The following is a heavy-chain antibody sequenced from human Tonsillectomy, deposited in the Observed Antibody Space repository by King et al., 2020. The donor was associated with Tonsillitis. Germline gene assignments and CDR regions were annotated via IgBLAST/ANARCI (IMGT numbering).Heavy chain of an antibody. CDR3: ATSILTGYTFDY. J-gene: IGHJ4*02. CDR2: IKEDGSEK. V-gene: IGHV3-7*01. CDR1: GVSFSSYW. D-gene: IGHD3-9*01. Sequence: VQLVESGGGLVQPGGSLRLSCAASGVSFSSYWMTWVRPAPGKGLEWVANIKEDGSEKYYVDSVKGRFTISRDNAKNSLYLQMNTLRAEDTAVYYCATSILTGYTFDYWGQGSLVTVSS.